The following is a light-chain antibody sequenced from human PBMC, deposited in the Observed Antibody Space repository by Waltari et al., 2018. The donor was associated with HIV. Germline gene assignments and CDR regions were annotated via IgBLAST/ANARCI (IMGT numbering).Light chain of an antibody. V-gene: IGLV1-40*01. CDR1: SSNIGAGYH. CDR2: GNS. Sequence: QSVLTQPPSVSGAPGQRVTISCTGSSSNIGAGYHVHWYQQLPGTAPKLLIYGNSNRPSGFPDRFPGSKSGTSASLAITGLQAEDEADYYCQSHDSSLSGYVFGTGTKVTVL. J-gene: IGLJ1*01. CDR3: QSHDSSLSGYV.